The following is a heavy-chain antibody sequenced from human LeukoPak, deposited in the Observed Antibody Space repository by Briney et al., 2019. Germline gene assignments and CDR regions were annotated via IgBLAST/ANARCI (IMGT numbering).Heavy chain of an antibody. V-gene: IGHV1-69*13. J-gene: IGHJ4*02. D-gene: IGHD3-22*01. CDR2: IIPIFGTA. CDR1: GYTLTDYY. Sequence: SVKVSCKASGYTLTDYYMHWVRQAPGQGLEWMGGIIPIFGTANYAQKFQGRVTITADESTSTAYMELSSLRSEDTAVYYCAASQGDYYDSSGFDYWGQGTLVTVSS. CDR3: AASQGDYYDSSGFDY.